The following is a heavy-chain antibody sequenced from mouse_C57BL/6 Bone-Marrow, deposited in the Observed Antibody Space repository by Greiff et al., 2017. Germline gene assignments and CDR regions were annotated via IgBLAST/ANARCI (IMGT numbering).Heavy chain of an antibody. Sequence: EVKVVESGGDLVKPGGSLKLSCAASGFTFSSYGMSWVRQTPDKRLEWVATISSGGSYTYYPDSVKGRFTISRDNAKNTLYLQMSSLKSEDTAMYYCALRPPRNWGQGTTLTVSS. D-gene: IGHD3-2*02. CDR3: ALRPPRN. CDR1: GFTFSSYG. J-gene: IGHJ2*01. V-gene: IGHV5-6*01. CDR2: ISSGGSYT.